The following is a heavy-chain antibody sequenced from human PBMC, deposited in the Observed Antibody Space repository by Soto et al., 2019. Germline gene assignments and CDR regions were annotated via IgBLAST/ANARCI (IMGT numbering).Heavy chain of an antibody. J-gene: IGHJ5*02. Sequence: VQLLESGGGLVQPGGSLRLSCAASTFTFSTYAMSWVRQAPGKGLEWVSSINDGGDDTYYADSVKGGFTISRDNSKNTLFLQMNSLRAENTAVYYCAKGGISVIRGVIKVSWFDPWGQGTLVTVSA. CDR1: TFTFSTYA. D-gene: IGHD3-10*01. V-gene: IGHV3-23*01. CDR2: INDGGDDT. CDR3: AKGGISVIRGVIKVSWFDP.